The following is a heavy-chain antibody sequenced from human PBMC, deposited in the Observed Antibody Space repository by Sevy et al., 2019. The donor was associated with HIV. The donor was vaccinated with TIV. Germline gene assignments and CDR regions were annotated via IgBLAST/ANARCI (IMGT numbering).Heavy chain of an antibody. Sequence: GGSLRLSCAASGFTFSTYNMNWVRQAPGKGLEWVSSISGLSNYIYYADSMKGRFTISRDNAKNTLNLQMNSLRGGDTAVYFCARGPPDGSYDYLDSWGQGILVTVSS. D-gene: IGHD3-10*01. CDR1: GFTFSTYN. V-gene: IGHV3-21*06. CDR3: ARGPPDGSYDYLDS. J-gene: IGHJ4*02. CDR2: ISGLSNYI.